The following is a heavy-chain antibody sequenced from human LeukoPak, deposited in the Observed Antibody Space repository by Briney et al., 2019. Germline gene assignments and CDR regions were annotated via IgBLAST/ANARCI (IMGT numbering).Heavy chain of an antibody. D-gene: IGHD3-9*01. CDR3: ARRLADFPTDH. CDR1: GGSISTYY. V-gene: IGHV4-59*08. Sequence: SETLSLTCSVPGGSISTYYWSWIRQPPGKGLEWIGNIYHTGSTNYNPSLTSRVTMSLDTPKNQFSLRLSSVTAADTAVYYCARRLADFPTDHWGQGTLVTVSS. J-gene: IGHJ4*02. CDR2: IYHTGST.